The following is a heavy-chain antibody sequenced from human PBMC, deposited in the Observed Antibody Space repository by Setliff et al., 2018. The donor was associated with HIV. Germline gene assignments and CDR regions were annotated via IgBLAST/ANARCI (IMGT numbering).Heavy chain of an antibody. CDR1: GFTFNTYT. Sequence: GGSLRLSCAASGFTFNTYTMNWVRQAPGKGLEWLSYISDTSATISYADSVKGRFTISRDNAKNSLYLQMNSLRAEDTAVYYCARDKSYHDNIWGSSVLAYWGQGTLVTVSS. V-gene: IGHV3-48*01. J-gene: IGHJ4*02. CDR3: ARDKSYHDNIWGSSVLAY. D-gene: IGHD3-16*01. CDR2: ISDTSATI.